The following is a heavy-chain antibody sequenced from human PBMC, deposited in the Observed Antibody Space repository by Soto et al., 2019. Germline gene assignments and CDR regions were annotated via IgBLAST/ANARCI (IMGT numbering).Heavy chain of an antibody. CDR1: GYTFTSYD. CDR3: ARLRYYYYYMDV. Sequence: ASVKVSCKASGYTFTSYDINWVRQATGQGLEWMGWMNPNSGNTGYAQKFQGRVTMTRNTSISTAYMELSSLRSEDTAVYYCARLRYYYYYMDVWGKGTTVTVSS. J-gene: IGHJ6*03. CDR2: MNPNSGNT. V-gene: IGHV1-8*01.